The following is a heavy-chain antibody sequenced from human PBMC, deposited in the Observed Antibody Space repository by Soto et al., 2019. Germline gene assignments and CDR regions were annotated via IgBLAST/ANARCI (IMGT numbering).Heavy chain of an antibody. CDR2: ISGSGGST. J-gene: IGHJ6*02. CDR1: GFTFSSYA. D-gene: IGHD4-17*01. CDR3: AKDSSTTVTTGSYYYGMDV. Sequence: HPGGSLRLSCAASGFTFSSYAMSWVRQAPGKGLEWVSAISGSGGSTYYADSVKGRFTISRDNSKNTLYLQMNSLRAEDTAVYYCAKDSSTTVTTGSYYYGMDVWGQGTTVTVSS. V-gene: IGHV3-23*01.